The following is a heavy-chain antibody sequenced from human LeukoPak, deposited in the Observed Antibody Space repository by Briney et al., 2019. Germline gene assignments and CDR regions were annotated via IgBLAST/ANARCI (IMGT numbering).Heavy chain of an antibody. Sequence: GGTLRLSCAASGFTFSSYWMHWVRQAPGKGLVWVSRINSDGSSTSYADSVKGRFTISRDNAKNTLYLQMNSLRAEDTAVYYCASGELDSLYYFDFWGQGTLVTVSS. CDR2: INSDGSST. D-gene: IGHD1-1*01. CDR1: GFTFSSYW. J-gene: IGHJ4*02. V-gene: IGHV3-74*01. CDR3: ASGELDSLYYFDF.